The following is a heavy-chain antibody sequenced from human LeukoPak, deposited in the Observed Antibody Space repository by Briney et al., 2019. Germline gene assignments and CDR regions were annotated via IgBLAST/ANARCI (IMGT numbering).Heavy chain of an antibody. CDR3: ARDCSSTSCYEPGT. V-gene: IGHV4-59*12. CDR2: IYHSGST. J-gene: IGHJ5*02. CDR1: GGSISSYY. Sequence: PSETLSLTCTVSGGSISSYYWSWIRQPPGKGLEWIGYIYHSGSTYYNPSLKSRVTISVDRSKNQFSLKLSSVTAADTAVYYCARDCSSTSCYEPGTWGQGTLVTVSS. D-gene: IGHD2-2*01.